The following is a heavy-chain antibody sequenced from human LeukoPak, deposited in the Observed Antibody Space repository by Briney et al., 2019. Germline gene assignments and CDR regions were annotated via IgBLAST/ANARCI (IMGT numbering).Heavy chain of an antibody. D-gene: IGHD2-8*01. CDR3: AREDLNGLLNWFDP. CDR1: GYTFTRND. J-gene: IGHJ5*02. V-gene: IGHV1-8*01. Sequence: ASVKISCKASGYTFTRNDINWVRQASGQGLEWMGWMNPNSGNTGYAQKFRGRVTMTRNTSISTAYMELTNLRSEDTAVYYCAREDLNGLLNWFDPWGQGTLVTVSS. CDR2: MNPNSGNT.